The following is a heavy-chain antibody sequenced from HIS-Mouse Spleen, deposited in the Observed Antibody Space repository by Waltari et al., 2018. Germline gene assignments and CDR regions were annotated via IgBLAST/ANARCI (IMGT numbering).Heavy chain of an antibody. CDR2: ISGSGGST. V-gene: IGHV3-23*01. D-gene: IGHD1-7*01. CDR3: LSVAIFSVANSYYFDY. CDR1: GFTFSSYA. J-gene: IGHJ4*02. Sequence: EVQLLESGGGLVQPGGSLRLSCAASGFTFSSYAMSWVRQAPGKGREWVSAISGSGGSTYYADSVKGRFTISRDNSKNTLYLQMNSLRAEDTAVYYCLSVAIFSVANSYYFDYWGQGTLVTVSS.